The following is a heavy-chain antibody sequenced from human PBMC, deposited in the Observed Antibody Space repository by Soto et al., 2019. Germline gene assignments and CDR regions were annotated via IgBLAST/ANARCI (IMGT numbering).Heavy chain of an antibody. CDR2: ISYDGSNK. V-gene: IGHV3-30-3*01. CDR3: ARKHASDY. J-gene: IGHJ4*02. CDR1: GFTFSSYA. Sequence: PGGSLRLSCAASGFTFSSYAMHWVRQAPGKGLEWVAVISYDGSNKYYADSVKGRFTISRDNSKNTLYLQMNSLRAEDTAVYYCARKHASDYWGQGTLVTVSS. D-gene: IGHD2-2*01.